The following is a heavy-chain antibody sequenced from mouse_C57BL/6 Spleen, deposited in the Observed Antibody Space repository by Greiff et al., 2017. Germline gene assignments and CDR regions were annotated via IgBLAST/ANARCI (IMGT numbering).Heavy chain of an antibody. Sequence: DVMLVESGGDLVKPGGSLKLSCAASGFTFSSYGMSWVRQTPDKRLEWVATISSGGSYTYYPDSVKGRFTISRDNAKNTLYLQMSSLKSEDTAMYYCAREEKLGRWYFDVWGTGTTVTVSS. V-gene: IGHV5-6*02. CDR1: GFTFSSYG. D-gene: IGHD4-1*01. CDR3: AREEKLGRWYFDV. CDR2: ISSGGSYT. J-gene: IGHJ1*03.